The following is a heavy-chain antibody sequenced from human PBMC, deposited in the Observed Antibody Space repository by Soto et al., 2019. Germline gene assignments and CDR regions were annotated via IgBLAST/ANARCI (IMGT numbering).Heavy chain of an antibody. V-gene: IGHV1-69*06. Sequence: SVKVSCKASGGSLSTNPISWVRQAPGQGLEWMGGTGSGTGPGNHAQKFQGRLTVTADKSTSTVYMELTNLSSEDTAVYYCARRHSGGFFRFFDSWGQGTLVTVSS. CDR2: TGSGTGPG. J-gene: IGHJ4*02. CDR3: ARRHSGGFFRFFDS. D-gene: IGHD2-15*01. CDR1: GGSLSTNP.